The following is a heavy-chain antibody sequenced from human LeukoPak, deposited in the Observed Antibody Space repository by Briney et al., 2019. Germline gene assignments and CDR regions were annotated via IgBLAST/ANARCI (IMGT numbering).Heavy chain of an antibody. J-gene: IGHJ6*02. CDR3: AVIPRRRNMATIRSSYYYYGMDV. V-gene: IGHV4-31*03. Sequence: SQTLSLTCTVSGGSISSGGYYWSWIRQHPGKGLEWNGYIYYSGSTYYNPSLKSRVTISVDTSKNQFSLKLSSVTAADTAVYYCAVIPRRRNMATIRSSYYYYGMDVWGQGTTVTVSS. CDR1: GGSISSGGYY. CDR2: IYYSGST. D-gene: IGHD5-12*01.